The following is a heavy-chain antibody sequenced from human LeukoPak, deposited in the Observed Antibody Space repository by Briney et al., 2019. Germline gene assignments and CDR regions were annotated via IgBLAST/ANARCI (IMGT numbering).Heavy chain of an antibody. CDR1: GGSISSYY. Sequence: SETLSLTCAVSGGSISSYYWSWLRQPPGKGLEWIGHIHYSGSTKYNPSLKSRVLLSLDTSNNQFSLTLSYVTDADTAMYYCARGYHDVLTGLYHWFDPGGRGTPVTVSS. D-gene: IGHD3-9*01. V-gene: IGHV4-59*12. CDR3: ARGYHDVLTGLYHWFDP. CDR2: IHYSGST. J-gene: IGHJ5*02.